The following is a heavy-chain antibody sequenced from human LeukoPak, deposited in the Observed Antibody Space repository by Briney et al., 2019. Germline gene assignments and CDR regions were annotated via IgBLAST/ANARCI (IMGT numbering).Heavy chain of an antibody. CDR3: ARGDYDSSGYLRLYYFDY. D-gene: IGHD3-22*01. CDR2: IKQDGSEK. V-gene: IGHV3-7*01. J-gene: IGHJ4*02. Sequence: GGSLRLSCAASGFTFSSYGMHWVRQAPGKGLEWVANIKQDGSEKYYVDSVKGRFTISRDNAKNSLYLQMNSLRAEDTAVYYCARGDYDSSGYLRLYYFDYWGQGTLVTVSS. CDR1: GFTFSSYG.